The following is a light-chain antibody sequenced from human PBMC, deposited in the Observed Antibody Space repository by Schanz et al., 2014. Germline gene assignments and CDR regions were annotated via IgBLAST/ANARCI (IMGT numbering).Light chain of an antibody. CDR2: DVN. CDR1: SSDVGGYNY. J-gene: IGLJ3*02. Sequence: QSALTQPPSASGSPGQSVTISCTGTSSDVGGYNYVSWYQQHPGKAPKLMIFDVNQRPSGVPDRCSGSNAGNTASLTVSGLQSEYEGEYYCSSNVCINNLQFGGGTKLTVL. V-gene: IGLV2-8*01. CDR3: SSNVCINNLQ.